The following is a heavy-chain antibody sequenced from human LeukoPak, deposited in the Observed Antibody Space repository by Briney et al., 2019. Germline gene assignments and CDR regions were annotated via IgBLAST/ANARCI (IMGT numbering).Heavy chain of an antibody. D-gene: IGHD3-22*01. Sequence: ASVKVSCKASGYTFTSYGISWVRQAPGQGLEWMGWISAYNGNTNYAQKLQGRVTMTTDTSTSTAYMELRSLRSDDTAVYYCARGLAPKYYYDSSGSQGDAFDIWGQGTMVTVSS. V-gene: IGHV1-18*01. CDR2: ISAYNGNT. CDR1: GYTFTSYG. J-gene: IGHJ3*02. CDR3: ARGLAPKYYYDSSGSQGDAFDI.